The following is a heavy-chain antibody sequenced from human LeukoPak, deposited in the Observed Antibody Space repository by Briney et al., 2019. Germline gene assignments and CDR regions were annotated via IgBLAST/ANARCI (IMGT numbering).Heavy chain of an antibody. V-gene: IGHV3-20*04. D-gene: IGHD1-26*01. J-gene: IGHJ4*02. CDR3: ARRRSGGGTGPIDY. Sequence: PGGSLRLSCAASGFTFSSYTMNWVRQAPGKGLEWVSGINWNGGSTGYADSVKGRFTISRDNAKNSLYLQMNSLRAEDTALYYCARRRSGGGTGPIDYWGQGTLVTVSS. CDR1: GFTFSSYT. CDR2: INWNGGST.